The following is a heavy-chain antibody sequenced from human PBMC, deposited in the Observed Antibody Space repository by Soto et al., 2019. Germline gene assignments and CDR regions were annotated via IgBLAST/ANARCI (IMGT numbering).Heavy chain of an antibody. CDR1: GYTFTSYA. D-gene: IGHD6-19*01. Sequence: QVQLVQSGAEVKKPGASVKVSCKASGYTFTSYAIHWVRQAPGQRLEWMGWINAGNGNTKYSQKFQDRVTITRDTTASTAYMELSSLRSEDTAVYYCARDLGGWPDYWGQGTLVTVSS. CDR3: ARDLGGWPDY. J-gene: IGHJ4*02. CDR2: INAGNGNT. V-gene: IGHV1-3*01.